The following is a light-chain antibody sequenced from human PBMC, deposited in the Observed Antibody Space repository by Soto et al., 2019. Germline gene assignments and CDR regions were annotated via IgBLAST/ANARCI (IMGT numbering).Light chain of an antibody. CDR3: SSYASSISVVFGGSVV. Sequence: QSVLTQPASVSGSPGQSITISCTGSSSDVGGYNYVSWYQHHPGKAPKLMIYEVNNRPSGVSNRFSGSKSGNTASLTISGLQAEAEADYYCSSYASSISVVFGGSVVFGGGTKLTVL. CDR1: SSDVGGYNY. J-gene: IGLJ2*01. CDR2: EVN. V-gene: IGLV2-14*01.